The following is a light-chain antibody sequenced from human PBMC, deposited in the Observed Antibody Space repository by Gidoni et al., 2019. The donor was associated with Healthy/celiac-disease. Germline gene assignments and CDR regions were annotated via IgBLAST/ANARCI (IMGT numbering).Light chain of an antibody. CDR2: DAS. J-gene: IGKJ4*01. CDR1: QDISNN. Sequence: DLQMTQSPSSLSASVGDRVTITCQASQDISNNLNWYQQKPGKDPKLLIYDASNLETGVPSRFSGSGSGTDFTFTIISLQPEDISTYYCQQYDNLPPLTFGGGTKVEIK. V-gene: IGKV1-33*01. CDR3: QQYDNLPPLT.